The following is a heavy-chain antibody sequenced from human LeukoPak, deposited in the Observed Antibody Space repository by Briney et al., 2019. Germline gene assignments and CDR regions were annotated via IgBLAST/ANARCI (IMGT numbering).Heavy chain of an antibody. CDR1: GGTFSSYA. CDR2: IIPIFGTA. V-gene: IGHV1-69*05. CDR3: ARGAAAPAADAFDI. J-gene: IGHJ3*02. Sequence: GASVKVSCKAFGGTFSSYAISWVRQAPGQGLECMGGIIPIFGTANYAQKFQGRVTITTDESTSTAYMELSSLRSEDTAVYYCARGAAAPAADAFDIWGQGTMVTVSS. D-gene: IGHD6-13*01.